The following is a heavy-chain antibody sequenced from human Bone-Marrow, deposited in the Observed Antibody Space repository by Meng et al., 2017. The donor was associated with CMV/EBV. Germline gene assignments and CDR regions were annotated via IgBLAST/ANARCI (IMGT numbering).Heavy chain of an antibody. CDR2: ISWNSGSI. CDR1: GGSFSGYY. CDR3: AKDIRYSSGWYRISGFDY. Sequence: LSLTCAVYGGSFSGYYWSWIRQPPGKGLEWVSGISWNSGSIGYADSVKGRFTISRDNAKNSLYLQMNSLRAEDTALYYCAKDIRYSSGWYRISGFDYWGQGTLVTVSS. V-gene: IGHV3-9*01. D-gene: IGHD6-19*01. J-gene: IGHJ4*02.